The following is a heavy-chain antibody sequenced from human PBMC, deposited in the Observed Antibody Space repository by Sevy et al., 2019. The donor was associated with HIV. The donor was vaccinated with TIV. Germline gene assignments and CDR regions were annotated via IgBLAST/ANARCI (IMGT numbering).Heavy chain of an antibody. D-gene: IGHD1-1*01. CDR3: ARGRLEGLQSPYEGVDY. CDR1: GGSFSGYY. J-gene: IGHJ4*02. Sequence: PSETLSLTCAVYGGSFSGYYWSWIRQPPGKGLEWIGEINHSGSTNYNPSLKSRVTISVDTSKNQFSLKLSSVTAADTAVYYCARGRLEGLQSPYEGVDYWGQGTLVTVSS. CDR2: INHSGST. V-gene: IGHV4-34*01.